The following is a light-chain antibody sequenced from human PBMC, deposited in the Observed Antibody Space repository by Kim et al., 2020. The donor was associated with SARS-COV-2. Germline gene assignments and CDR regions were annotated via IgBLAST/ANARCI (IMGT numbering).Light chain of an antibody. J-gene: IGLJ3*02. Sequence: GQAITISCTGTSNDVGSYKLVSWYQQHPGKGPKLMIYEVKKRPSGVSNRFSGSKSGNTASLTISGLQAEDEADYYCCSYAGSSTWVFGGGTQLTVL. CDR1: SNDVGSYKL. V-gene: IGLV2-23*02. CDR3: CSYAGSSTWV. CDR2: EVK.